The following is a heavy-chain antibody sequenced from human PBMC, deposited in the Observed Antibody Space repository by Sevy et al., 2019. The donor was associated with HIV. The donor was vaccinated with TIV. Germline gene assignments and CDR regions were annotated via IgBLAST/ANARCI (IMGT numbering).Heavy chain of an antibody. Sequence: ASVKVSCKASGYSFTGYYVHWLRQAPGQGLEWMGWINPGTGGTYFARRFQDRVTLTTGKSITTAFMELSGLTFEDTAVYYCARMGDYADTSGYYPLKYWGQGTLVTVSS. CDR2: INPGTGGT. V-gene: IGHV1-2*02. CDR1: GYSFTGYY. D-gene: IGHD3-22*01. J-gene: IGHJ4*02. CDR3: ARMGDYADTSGYYPLKY.